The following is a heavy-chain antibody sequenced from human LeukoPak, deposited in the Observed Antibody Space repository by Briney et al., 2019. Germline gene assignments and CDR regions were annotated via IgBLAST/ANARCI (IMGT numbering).Heavy chain of an antibody. V-gene: IGHV3-11*05. D-gene: IGHD5-12*01. Sequence: PGGSLTLSCAASGFTFSDYYMSWIRQAPGKGLEWVAYISSSSSSTNYADSVKGRFTISRDNAKNSLYLQMNSLRAEDTAVYYCARDVGSGYDNDKGPRWYGFDYWGQGTLVTVSS. CDR1: GFTFSDYY. CDR3: ARDVGSGYDNDKGPRWYGFDY. J-gene: IGHJ4*02. CDR2: ISSSSSST.